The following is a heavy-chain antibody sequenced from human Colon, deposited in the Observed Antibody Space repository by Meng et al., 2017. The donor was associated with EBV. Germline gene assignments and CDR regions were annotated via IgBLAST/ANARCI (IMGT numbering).Heavy chain of an antibody. CDR3: ARDRGGLGAFDY. Sequence: QESLQGSGPGLVKPSQTLSLTCTVSGGSISSGDYYWSWIRQPPGKGLEWIGYIYYSGSTYYNPSLKSRVTISVDTSKNQFSLKLSSVTAADTAVYYCARDRGGLGAFDYWGQGTLVTVSS. V-gene: IGHV4-30-4*01. CDR1: GGSISSGDYY. D-gene: IGHD5-12*01. CDR2: IYYSGST. J-gene: IGHJ4*02.